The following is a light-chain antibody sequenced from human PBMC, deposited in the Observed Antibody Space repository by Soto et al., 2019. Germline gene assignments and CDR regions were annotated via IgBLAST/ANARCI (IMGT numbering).Light chain of an antibody. Sequence: EIVLTQSPGTLSLSPGERATLSCRASQSVRSSYLAWYQQRPGQAPRLLIYGASSRATGIPDRFSGSGSGEDFTLTISGLEPEDFAVYYCQQYGSSPGTFGQGTKVEIK. V-gene: IGKV3-20*01. CDR3: QQYGSSPGT. CDR1: QSVRSSY. J-gene: IGKJ1*01. CDR2: GAS.